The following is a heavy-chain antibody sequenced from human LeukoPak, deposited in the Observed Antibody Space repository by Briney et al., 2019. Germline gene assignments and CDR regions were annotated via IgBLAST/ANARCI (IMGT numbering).Heavy chain of an antibody. CDR1: GFTFSRYG. J-gene: IGHJ4*02. Sequence: GGSLRLSCAASGFTFSRYGMHWVRQASGKGLEWVALISYDGSNKYYADSVKGRFTISRDNSKNTLYLQMNILRPEDTAVYHCARGDPYGSGSYPVDYWGQGTLVTVSS. CDR3: ARGDPYGSGSYPVDY. D-gene: IGHD3-10*01. CDR2: ISYDGSNK. V-gene: IGHV3-30*03.